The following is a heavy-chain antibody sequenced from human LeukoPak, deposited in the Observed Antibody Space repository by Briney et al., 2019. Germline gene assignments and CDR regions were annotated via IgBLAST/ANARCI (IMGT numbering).Heavy chain of an antibody. J-gene: IGHJ5*02. CDR1: GGSISSYY. CDR3: AKDYSSGWYGSGKTTNWFDP. V-gene: IGHV4-4*07. D-gene: IGHD6-19*01. Sequence: SETLSLTCTVSGGSISSYYWSWIRQPAGKGLEWIGRIYTSGSTNYNPSLKSRVTISVDTSKNQFSLKLSSVTAADTAVYYCAKDYSSGWYGSGKTTNWFDPWGQGTLVTVSS. CDR2: IYTSGST.